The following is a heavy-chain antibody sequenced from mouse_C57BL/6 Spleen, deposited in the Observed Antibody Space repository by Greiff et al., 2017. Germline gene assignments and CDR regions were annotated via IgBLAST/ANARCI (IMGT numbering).Heavy chain of an antibody. Sequence: QVQLQQSGPELVKPGASVKISCKASGYAFSSSWMNWVKQRPGKGLEWIGRIYPGDGDTNYNGKFKGKATLTADKSSSTAYMQLSSLTSEDSAVSFCARDGDGYYPLAYWGQGTLVTVSA. CDR2: IYPGDGDT. CDR3: ARDGDGYYPLAY. CDR1: GYAFSSSW. D-gene: IGHD2-3*01. V-gene: IGHV1-82*01. J-gene: IGHJ3*01.